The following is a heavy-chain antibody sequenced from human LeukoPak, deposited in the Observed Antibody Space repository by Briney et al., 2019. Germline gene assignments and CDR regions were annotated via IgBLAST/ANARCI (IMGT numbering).Heavy chain of an antibody. CDR2: TRSKVRKYST. CDR1: GFTLRDYH. CDR3: ARDGAEGDDSAFDV. Sequence: GGSLRLSCVGSGFTLRDYHMDWVRQAPGMGLEWVGRTRSKVRKYSTEYAASVKGSFTISRDESENSVFLHLSSLTVEGTALYYCARDGAEGDDSAFDVWGQGTMVTVSS. V-gene: IGHV3-72*01. J-gene: IGHJ3*01. D-gene: IGHD3-22*01.